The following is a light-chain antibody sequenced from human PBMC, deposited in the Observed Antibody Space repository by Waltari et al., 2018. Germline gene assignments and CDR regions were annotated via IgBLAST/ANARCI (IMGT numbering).Light chain of an antibody. CDR3: QVWDTSSDHVV. CDR2: DDS. J-gene: IGLJ2*01. CDR1: NIGSKS. V-gene: IGLV3-21*02. Sequence: SYVLTQPPSVSVAPGQTARITCGGNNIGSKSFHWYQQRPGQAPVLVVYDDSDRPSGIPELFSGSNSGNTATLTISRVEAGDDADYYCQVWDTSSDHVVFGGGTKLTVL.